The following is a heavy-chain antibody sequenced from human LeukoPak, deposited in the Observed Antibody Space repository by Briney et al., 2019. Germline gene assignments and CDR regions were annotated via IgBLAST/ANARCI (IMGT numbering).Heavy chain of an antibody. V-gene: IGHV1-69*05. J-gene: IGHJ3*02. D-gene: IGHD3-22*01. Sequence: GASVKVSCKASGGTFSSYAISLVRQAPGQGLEWMGGIIPIFGTANYAQKFQGRVTITTDESTSTAYMELSSLRSEDTAVYYCARSDSSGYFPDAFDIWGQGTMVTVSS. CDR1: GGTFSSYA. CDR2: IIPIFGTA. CDR3: ARSDSSGYFPDAFDI.